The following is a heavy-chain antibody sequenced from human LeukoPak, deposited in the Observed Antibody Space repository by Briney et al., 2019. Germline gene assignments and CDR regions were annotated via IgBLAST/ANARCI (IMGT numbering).Heavy chain of an antibody. J-gene: IGHJ4*02. CDR2: ISGSGVGT. CDR3: AKGHSDFDY. CDR1: GFTFSSCA. V-gene: IGHV3-23*01. Sequence: PGGSLRLSCAASGFTFSSCAMTWVRQAPGKGLEWVSTISGSGVGTYYADSVKGRFTISRDNSKITLYLQMNSLRADDTAVYYCAKGHSDFDYWGQGTLVTVSS.